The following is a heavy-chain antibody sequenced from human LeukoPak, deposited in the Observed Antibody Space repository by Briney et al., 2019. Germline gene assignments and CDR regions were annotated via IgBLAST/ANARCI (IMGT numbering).Heavy chain of an antibody. CDR2: IYTGGST. D-gene: IGHD2-15*01. J-gene: IGHJ4*02. Sequence: GGSLRLSCAASGFTVSTRHMSWVRQAPGKGLEWVSLIYTGGSTYYADSVKGRFTISRDDSKNTLYLQMNSLRAEDTAVYYCAGKHCSGGYCYWVDDYWGQGTLVTVSS. V-gene: IGHV3-53*01. CDR1: GFTVSTRH. CDR3: AGKHCSGGYCYWVDDY.